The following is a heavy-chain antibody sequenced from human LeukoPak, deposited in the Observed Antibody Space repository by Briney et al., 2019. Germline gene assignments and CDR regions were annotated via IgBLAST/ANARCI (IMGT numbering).Heavy chain of an antibody. Sequence: SQTLSLTCAISGDSVSSNSAAWNWIRQSPPRGLEWLGGTYYRSKWYNDYAVSVKSRITIHPDTSKHQFSLQLNSVPPEDTAVYYCARDVGFGYGYGTDVWGQGTTVTVSS. J-gene: IGHJ6*02. CDR3: ARDVGFGYGYGTDV. CDR2: TYYRSKWYN. D-gene: IGHD5-12*01. CDR1: GDSVSSNSAA. V-gene: IGHV6-1*01.